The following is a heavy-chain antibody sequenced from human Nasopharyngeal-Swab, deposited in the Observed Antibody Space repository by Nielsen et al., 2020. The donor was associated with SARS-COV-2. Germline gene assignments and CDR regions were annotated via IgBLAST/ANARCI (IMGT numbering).Heavy chain of an antibody. CDR3: ARGLSILTGYYPFYYYGMDV. V-gene: IGHV4-34*01. CDR2: INHSGST. J-gene: IGHJ6*02. CDR1: GGSFSGYY. D-gene: IGHD3-9*01. Sequence: SETLSLTCAVYGGSFSGYYWSWIRQPPGKGLEWIGEINHSGSTNYNPSLKSRVTISVDTSKNQFSLKLSPVTAADTAVYYCARGLSILTGYYPFYYYGMDVWGQGTTVTVSS.